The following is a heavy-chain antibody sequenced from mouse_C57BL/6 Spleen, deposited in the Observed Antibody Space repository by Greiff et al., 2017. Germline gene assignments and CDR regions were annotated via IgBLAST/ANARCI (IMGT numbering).Heavy chain of an antibody. J-gene: IGHJ1*03. CDR2: IYPGDGDT. CDR3: ARRGICGWYFDV. Sequence: VQLQQSGAELVKPGASVKISCKASGYAFSSYWMNWVKQRPGKGLEWIGQIYPGDGDTNYNGKFKGKATLTADKSSSTAYMQLSSLTSEDSAVNFCARRGICGWYFDVWGTGTTVTVSS. D-gene: IGHD6-1*01. CDR1: GYAFSSYW. V-gene: IGHV1-80*01.